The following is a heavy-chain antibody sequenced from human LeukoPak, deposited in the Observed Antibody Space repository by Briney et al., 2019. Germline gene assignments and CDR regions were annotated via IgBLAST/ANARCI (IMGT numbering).Heavy chain of an antibody. V-gene: IGHV1-3*01. CDR3: ARVTLLRFLEWLPFGMDV. D-gene: IGHD3-3*01. CDR1: GYTFTSYA. CDR2: INAGNGNT. J-gene: IGHJ6*02. Sequence: ASVKVSCKASGYTFTSYAMHWVRQAPGQRLEWMGWINAGNGNTKYSQKFQGRVTITRDTSASTAYMELSSLRSEDTAVYYCARVTLLRFLEWLPFGMDVWGQRTTVTVSS.